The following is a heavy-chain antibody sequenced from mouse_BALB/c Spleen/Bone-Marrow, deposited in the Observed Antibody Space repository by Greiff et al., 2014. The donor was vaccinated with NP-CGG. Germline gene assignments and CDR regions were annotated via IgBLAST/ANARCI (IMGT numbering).Heavy chain of an antibody. Sequence: QVQLQQSGAELVRPGASVKLSCKASGYTFTRYWINWVKQRPGQGLEWIGNIYPSDNYTNYDQKFKDKAPLTVDKSSSTAYMQLSSPTSEDSAVYYWTGSYDYSWFPYWGQGTLVTVSA. D-gene: IGHD2-4*01. CDR3: TGSYDYSWFPY. J-gene: IGHJ3*01. CDR2: IYPSDNYT. V-gene: IGHV1-69*02. CDR1: GYTFTRYW.